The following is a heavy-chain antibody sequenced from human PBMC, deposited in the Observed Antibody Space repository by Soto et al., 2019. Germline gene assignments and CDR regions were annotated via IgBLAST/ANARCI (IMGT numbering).Heavy chain of an antibody. Sequence: EVQLVESGGGLIQPGGSLRLSCAASGFTVSSNYMTWVRQAPGKGLECVSLFYSGGSTYYADSVKGRFTISRDNAKNMLYLQMNSLRAEDTAVYYCARWSLDLLFLDYWGQGSLVTVSS. J-gene: IGHJ4*02. D-gene: IGHD3-3*01. CDR3: ARWSLDLLFLDY. CDR1: GFTVSSNY. V-gene: IGHV3-53*01. CDR2: FYSGGST.